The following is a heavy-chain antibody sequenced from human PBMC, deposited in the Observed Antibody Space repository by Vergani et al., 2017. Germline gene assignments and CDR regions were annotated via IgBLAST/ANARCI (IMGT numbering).Heavy chain of an antibody. V-gene: IGHV1-69-2*01. J-gene: IGHJ5*02. CDR1: GYTFTDYY. Sequence: EVQLVQSGAEVKKPGATVKISCKVSGYTFTDYYMHWVQQAPGKGLEWMGLVDPEDGETIYAEKFQGRVTITADTSTDTAYMGLSSLRSEDTAVYYCATLGGLCSGGSCYSYNWFDPWGQGTLVTVSS. CDR3: ATLGGLCSGGSCYSYNWFDP. CDR2: VDPEDGET. D-gene: IGHD2-15*01.